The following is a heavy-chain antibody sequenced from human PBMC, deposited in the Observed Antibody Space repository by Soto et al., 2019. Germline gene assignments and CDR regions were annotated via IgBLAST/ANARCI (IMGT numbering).Heavy chain of an antibody. CDR2: IDWDDDK. CDR1: GFSLSTSGMC. V-gene: IGHV2-70*11. Sequence: SGPTLVNPTQTLTLTCTFSGFSLSTSGMCVSWIRQPPGKALEWLARIDWDDDKYYSTSLKTRLTISKDTSKNQVVLTMTNMDPVDTATYYCARIHSSGWYHWFDPWGQGTLVTVSS. J-gene: IGHJ5*02. CDR3: ARIHSSGWYHWFDP. D-gene: IGHD6-19*01.